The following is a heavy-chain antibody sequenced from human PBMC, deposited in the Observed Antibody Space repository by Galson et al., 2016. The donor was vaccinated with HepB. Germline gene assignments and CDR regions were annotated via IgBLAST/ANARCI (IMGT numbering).Heavy chain of an antibody. CDR3: ARPMGRRTGTAQEAFDI. CDR2: IDPRDSYT. V-gene: IGHV5-10-1*01. D-gene: IGHD1-14*01. J-gene: IGHJ3*02. Sequence: QSGAEVKKPGDSLTISCKVSGDTFTTYWIGWVRQMPGKGLEWMGLIDPRDSYTNYSPSFHGHVTFSSDKSVNTAYLQWRSLKASDTAIYYCARPMGRRTGTAQEAFDIWGQGTMVTVSS. CDR1: GDTFTTYW.